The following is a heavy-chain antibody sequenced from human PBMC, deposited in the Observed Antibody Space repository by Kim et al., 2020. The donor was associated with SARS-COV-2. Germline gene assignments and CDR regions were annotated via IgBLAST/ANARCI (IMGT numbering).Heavy chain of an antibody. V-gene: IGHV5-51*01. J-gene: IGHJ4*02. D-gene: IGHD3-3*01. CDR3: VRMGVSGFYSGFDS. Sequence: YCPSFQGRVTISADKSINTAYLRWSSLKASDTAMYYCVRMGVSGFYSGFDSWGQGTLVTVSS.